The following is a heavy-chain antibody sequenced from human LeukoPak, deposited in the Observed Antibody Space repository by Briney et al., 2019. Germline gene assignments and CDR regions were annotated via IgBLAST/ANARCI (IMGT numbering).Heavy chain of an antibody. Sequence: SETLSLTCTVSGYSISSGNYWGWIRQPPGKGLEWTGSIDHSGSTYYNPSLKSRITISVDTSKNQFSLNLTSLTAADTAVYYCARADSSGWYFSGWFDPWGQGTLVTVSS. CDR2: IDHSGST. CDR3: ARADSSGWYFSGWFDP. D-gene: IGHD6-19*01. J-gene: IGHJ5*02. V-gene: IGHV4-38-2*02. CDR1: GYSISSGNY.